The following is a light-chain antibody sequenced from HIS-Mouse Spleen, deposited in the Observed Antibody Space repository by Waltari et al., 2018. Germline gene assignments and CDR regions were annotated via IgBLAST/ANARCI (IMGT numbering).Light chain of an antibody. J-gene: IGKJ4*01. V-gene: IGKV3-11*01. CDR2: DAS. CDR3: QQRSNWPPLT. CDR1: PSVSSY. Sequence: EIVLTQSPSTLSLSPGYRATLSCRASPSVSSYLAWYQQKPGQAPRLLIYDASNRATGIPARFSGSGSGTDFTLTISGLEPEDFAVYYCQQRSNWPPLTFGGGTKVEIK.